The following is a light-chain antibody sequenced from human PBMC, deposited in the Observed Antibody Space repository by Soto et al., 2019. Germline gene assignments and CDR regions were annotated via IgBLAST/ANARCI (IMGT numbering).Light chain of an antibody. J-gene: IGLJ3*02. Sequence: QSALTQPASVSGSPGPSITISCTGTSSDVGGYNYVFWYQQHPGKAPKLMIYDVSNRPSGVSNRFSGSKSGNTASLTISGLRAEDDAYYYCSSYTSSSTRVFGGGTKLTVL. CDR1: SSDVGGYNY. V-gene: IGLV2-14*01. CDR3: SSYTSSSTRV. CDR2: DVS.